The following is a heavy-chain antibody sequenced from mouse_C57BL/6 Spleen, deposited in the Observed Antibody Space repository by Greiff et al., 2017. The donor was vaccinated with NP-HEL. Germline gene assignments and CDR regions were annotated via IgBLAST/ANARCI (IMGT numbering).Heavy chain of an antibody. CDR3: ARDRLIYYDYDWFAY. D-gene: IGHD2-4*01. V-gene: IGHV5-4*01. CDR2: ISDGGSYT. CDR1: GFTFSSYA. J-gene: IGHJ3*01. Sequence: EVQLVESGGGLVKPGGSLKLSCAASGFTFSSYAMSWVRQTPEKRLEWVATISDGGSYTYYPDNVKGRFTISRDNAKNNLYLQMSHLKSEDTAMYYCARDRLIYYDYDWFAYWGQGTLVTVSA.